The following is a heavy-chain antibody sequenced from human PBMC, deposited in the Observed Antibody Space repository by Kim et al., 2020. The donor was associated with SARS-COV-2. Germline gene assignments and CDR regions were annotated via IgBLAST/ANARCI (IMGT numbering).Heavy chain of an antibody. J-gene: IGHJ4*02. CDR2: IWYDGSNK. Sequence: GGSLRLSCAASGFTFSSYGMHWVRQAPGKGLEWVAVIWYDGSNKYYADSVKGRFTISRDNSKNTLYLQMNSLRAEDTAVYYCAREEGYSSKNRGHLDYWGQGTLVTVSS. CDR1: GFTFSSYG. V-gene: IGHV3-33*01. CDR3: AREEGYSSKNRGHLDY. D-gene: IGHD6-13*01.